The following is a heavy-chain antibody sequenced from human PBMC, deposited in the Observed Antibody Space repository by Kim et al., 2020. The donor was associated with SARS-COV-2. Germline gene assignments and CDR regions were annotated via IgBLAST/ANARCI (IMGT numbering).Heavy chain of an antibody. CDR1: GGTFSSYA. Sequence: SVKVSCKASGGTFSSYAISWVRQAPGQGLEWMGRIIPILGIANYAQKFQGRVTITADKSTSTAYMELSSLRSEDTAVYYCAASWFGELPYYFDYWGQGTLVTVSS. CDR2: IIPILGIA. J-gene: IGHJ4*02. CDR3: AASWFGELPYYFDY. D-gene: IGHD3-10*01. V-gene: IGHV1-69*04.